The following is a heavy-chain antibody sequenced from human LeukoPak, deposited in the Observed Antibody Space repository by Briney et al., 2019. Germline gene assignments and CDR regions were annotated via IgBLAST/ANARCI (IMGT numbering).Heavy chain of an antibody. CDR1: GFSFSLYA. CDR3: ARDTYRPQLIDS. V-gene: IGHV3-21*05. CDR2: IDSGSDDI. J-gene: IGHJ4*02. Sequence: GGSLRLSCAASGFSFSLYAMNWVRQAPGKGLEWISYIDSGSDDILHADSVRGRFAISRDNAKNTLYLEMNSLRAENTAVYYCARDTYRPQLIDSWGQGTLVTVSS. D-gene: IGHD5-18*01.